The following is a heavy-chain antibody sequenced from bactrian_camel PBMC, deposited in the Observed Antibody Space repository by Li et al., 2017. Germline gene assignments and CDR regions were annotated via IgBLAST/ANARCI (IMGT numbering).Heavy chain of an antibody. D-gene: IGHD2*01. CDR1: KPAFSSDC. J-gene: IGHJ6*01. CDR2: IDSDGST. V-gene: IGHV3S57*01. Sequence: HVQLVESGGGSVQAGGSLTLSCAVRKPAFSSDCLGWFRQSPGKEREGVAVIDSDGSTSYADSVKGRFAISKDGAKNTLHLQMDSLTPEDTAMYYCAADRRGGGHCDRPPGPRNFDYWGQGTQVTVS. CDR3: AADRRGGGHCDRPPGPRNFDY.